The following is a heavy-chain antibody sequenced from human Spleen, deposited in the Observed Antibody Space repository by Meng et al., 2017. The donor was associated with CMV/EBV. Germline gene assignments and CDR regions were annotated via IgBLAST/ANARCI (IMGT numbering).Heavy chain of an antibody. CDR1: GFTFSNYP. CDR3: ARDSIAATPA. Sequence: GESLKISCAASGFTFSNYPMDWVRLAPGKGLEWVAVISYDGSSKFYAVSVKGRFTISRDNSKNTMYLQMNSLRAEDTAVYYCARDSIAATPAWGQGTLVTVSS. J-gene: IGHJ5*02. D-gene: IGHD6-13*01. V-gene: IGHV3-30-3*01. CDR2: ISYDGSSK.